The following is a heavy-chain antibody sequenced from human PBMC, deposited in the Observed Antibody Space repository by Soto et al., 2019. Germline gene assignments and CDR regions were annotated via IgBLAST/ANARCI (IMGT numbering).Heavy chain of an antibody. CDR2: ISGGGGNT. D-gene: IGHD2-15*01. J-gene: IGHJ4*02. V-gene: IGHV3-23*01. CDR3: TKFYRISVVGAAAFVNFDH. Sequence: EVQLLESGGGLVQPGGSLRLSCAASGFTFSPYGMSLVRQAPGKGLEWVSTISGGGGNTYYADSVKGRFTISRDNSKNTLNLQMNSLRAADTAVYYCTKFYRISVVGAAAFVNFDHWGQGTVVTVSS. CDR1: GFTFSPYG.